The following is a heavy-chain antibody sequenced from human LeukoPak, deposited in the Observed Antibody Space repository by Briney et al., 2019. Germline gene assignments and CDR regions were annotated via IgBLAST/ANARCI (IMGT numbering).Heavy chain of an antibody. Sequence: ASVKVSCKVSGYTLTELSMHWVRQAPGKGLEWMGGFDPEDGETIYAQKFQGRVTMTEDTSTDTAYMELSSLRSEDTAVYYCATVAIAAADSTFDYWGQGTLVTVSS. CDR3: ATVAIAAADSTFDY. J-gene: IGHJ4*02. CDR1: GYTLTELS. CDR2: FDPEDGET. V-gene: IGHV1-24*01. D-gene: IGHD6-13*01.